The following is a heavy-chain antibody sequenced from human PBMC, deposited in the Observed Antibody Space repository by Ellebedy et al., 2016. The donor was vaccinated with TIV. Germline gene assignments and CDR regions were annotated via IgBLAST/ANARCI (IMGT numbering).Heavy chain of an antibody. Sequence: MPSETLSLTCTVSGGSISSYYWSWIRQPPGKGLEWSGYIYFSGSTNYNPSLKCRVTISVDRSTNQFSLNLSSVTAADTAVYYCARQGMARYFDWTFDYWGQGTLVTVSS. CDR2: IYFSGST. J-gene: IGHJ4*02. D-gene: IGHD3-9*01. CDR1: GGSISSYY. CDR3: ARQGMARYFDWTFDY. V-gene: IGHV4-59*08.